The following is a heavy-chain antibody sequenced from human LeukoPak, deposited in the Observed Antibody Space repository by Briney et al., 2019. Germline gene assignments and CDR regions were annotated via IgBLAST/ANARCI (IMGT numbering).Heavy chain of an antibody. V-gene: IGHV4-59*08. Sequence: PSETLSLTCTVSGGSISGYYWSWIRQPPGKGLEWIGFIYFNGITNYNPSLESRVTISVDTSKNQFSLKLSSVTAADTAVYYCARTSRAQGYFDYWGRGTLVTVSS. CDR1: GGSISGYY. J-gene: IGHJ4*02. CDR2: IYFNGIT. CDR3: ARTSRAQGYFDY.